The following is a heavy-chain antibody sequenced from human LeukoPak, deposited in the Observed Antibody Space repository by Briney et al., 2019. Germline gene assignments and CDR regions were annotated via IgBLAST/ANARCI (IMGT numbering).Heavy chain of an antibody. CDR1: GFIFNTNG. CDR2: IAGGDEST. V-gene: IGHV3-23*01. CDR3: ARGVYWSLDY. J-gene: IGHJ4*02. Sequence: GGSLRLSCAISGFIFNTNGMTWVRQSPGKGPEWLATIAGGDESTYYADSVKGRFAISRDNSKNTVFLHMNSLRVEDTAVYYCARGVYWSLDYWGQGTPVTVSS. D-gene: IGHD1-1*01.